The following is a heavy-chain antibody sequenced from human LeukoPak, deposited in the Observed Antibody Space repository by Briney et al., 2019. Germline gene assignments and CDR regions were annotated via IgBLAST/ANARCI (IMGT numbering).Heavy chain of an antibody. J-gene: IGHJ4*02. CDR2: INHSGST. Sequence: SETLSLTCAVYGGSFSGYYWSWIRQPPGKGLEWIGEINHSGSTNYNPSLKSRVTISVDTSKNQFSLKLSSVTAADTAVYYCARPPRDYWGQGTLVTVSS. CDR3: ARPPRDY. CDR1: GGSFSGYY. V-gene: IGHV4-34*01.